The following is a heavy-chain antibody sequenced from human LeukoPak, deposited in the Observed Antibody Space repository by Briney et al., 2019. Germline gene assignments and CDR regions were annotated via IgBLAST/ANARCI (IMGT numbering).Heavy chain of an antibody. Sequence: SETLSLTCAVYGGSFSGYYWSWIRQPPGKGLEWIGEINHSGSTNYNPSLKSRVTISVDTSKNQFSLKLSSVTAADTAVYYCARGPSDWGYGDYWGQGTLVTVSS. J-gene: IGHJ4*02. CDR1: GGSFSGYY. V-gene: IGHV4-34*01. D-gene: IGHD7-27*01. CDR2: INHSGST. CDR3: ARGPSDWGYGDY.